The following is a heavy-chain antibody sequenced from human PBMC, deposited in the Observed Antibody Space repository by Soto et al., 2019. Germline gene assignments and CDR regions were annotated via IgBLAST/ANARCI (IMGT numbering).Heavy chain of an antibody. V-gene: IGHV4-4*02. CDR1: GGSISSSNW. Sequence: SETLSLTCAVSGGSISSSNWWSWVRQPPGKGLEWIGEIYHSGSTNYNPSLKSRVTISVDKSKNQFSLKLSSVTAADTAVYYCARHETHCSGGSCYSGVYYYGMDVWGQGTTVTVSS. J-gene: IGHJ6*02. CDR2: IYHSGST. CDR3: ARHETHCSGGSCYSGVYYYGMDV. D-gene: IGHD2-15*01.